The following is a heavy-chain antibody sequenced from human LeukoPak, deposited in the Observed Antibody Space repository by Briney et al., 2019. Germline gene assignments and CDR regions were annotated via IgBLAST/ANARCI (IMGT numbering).Heavy chain of an antibody. D-gene: IGHD3-22*01. J-gene: IGHJ3*02. CDR3: ARTTRQYYYDSSGYYDAFDI. CDR1: GFTFSDYY. CDR2: ISSSGSTI. V-gene: IGHV3-11*01. Sequence: PGGSLRLSCAASGFTFSDYYMSWLRQAPGKGLEWVSYISSSGSTIYYADSVKGRFTISRDNAKNSLYLQMNSLRAEDTAVYYCARTTRQYYYDSSGYYDAFDIWGQGTMVTVSS.